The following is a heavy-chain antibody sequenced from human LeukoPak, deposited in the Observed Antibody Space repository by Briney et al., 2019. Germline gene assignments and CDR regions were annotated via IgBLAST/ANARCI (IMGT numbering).Heavy chain of an antibody. CDR1: GGSFSGYY. D-gene: IGHD3-10*01. CDR2: INHSGST. CDR3: AIASMVRGVTINWFDP. Sequence: SETLSLTCAVSGGSFSGYYWSWIRQPPGKGLEWIGEINHSGSTNYNPSLKSRVTISVDTSKNQFSLKPSSVTAADTAVYHCAIASMVRGVTINWFDPWGEGTLDTVS. J-gene: IGHJ5*02. V-gene: IGHV4-34*01.